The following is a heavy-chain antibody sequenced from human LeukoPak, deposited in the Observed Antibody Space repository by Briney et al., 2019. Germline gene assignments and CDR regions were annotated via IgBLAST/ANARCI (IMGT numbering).Heavy chain of an antibody. CDR2: ISGSGGST. CDR1: GFTFSSYA. D-gene: IGHD1-26*01. V-gene: IGHV3-23*01. CDR3: AKDRGSYGGEGYFDL. J-gene: IGHJ2*01. Sequence: GGSLRLSHAASGFTFSSYAMSWVRQAPGKGLEWVSAISGSGGSTYYADSVKGRFTISRDNSKNTLYLQMNSLRAEDTAVYYCAKDRGSYGGEGYFDLWGRGTLVTVSS.